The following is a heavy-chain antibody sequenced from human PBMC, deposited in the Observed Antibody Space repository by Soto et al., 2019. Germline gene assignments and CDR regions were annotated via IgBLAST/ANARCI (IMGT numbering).Heavy chain of an antibody. V-gene: IGHV4-59*08. J-gene: IGHJ3*02. CDR1: GGSISSYY. CDR3: ARGRPAATDAFAI. CDR2: IYYSGST. D-gene: IGHD2-2*01. Sequence: QVQLQESGPGLVKPSETLSLTCTVSGGSISSYYWSWIRQPPGKGLEWVGYIYYSGSTNYNPSLKSRVTISVDTSKNQFSLKLSSVTAADTAVYYCARGRPAATDAFAIWGQGTMVTVSS.